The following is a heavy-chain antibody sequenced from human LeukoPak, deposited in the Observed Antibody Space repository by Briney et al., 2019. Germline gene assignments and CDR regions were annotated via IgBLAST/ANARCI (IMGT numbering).Heavy chain of an antibody. CDR3: AREDRANVDTAMVYDY. V-gene: IGHV4-4*07. J-gene: IGHJ4*02. CDR2: IYTSGSA. Sequence: PSETLSLTCTVPGGSISSYYWSWIRQPPGKGLEWIGRIYTSGSANYNPSLKSRVTMSVDTSKNQFSLKLSSVTAADTAVYYCAREDRANVDTAMVYDYWGQGTLVTVSS. CDR1: GGSISSYY. D-gene: IGHD5-18*01.